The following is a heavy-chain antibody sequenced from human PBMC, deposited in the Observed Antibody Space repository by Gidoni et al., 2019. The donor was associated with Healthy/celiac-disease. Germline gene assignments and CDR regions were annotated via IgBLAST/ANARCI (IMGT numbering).Heavy chain of an antibody. J-gene: IGHJ4*02. CDR2: ISGSGGST. Sequence: EVQLVESGGGLVQPGGSLRLPCAASGFTFSSYAMSWVRQAPGKGLEWVSAISGSGGSTYYANSVKGRFTISRDNSKNTLYLQMNSLRAEDTAVYYCAKAGIDILTGYSPSPFDYWGQGTLVTVSS. CDR1: GFTFSSYA. D-gene: IGHD3-9*01. CDR3: AKAGIDILTGYSPSPFDY. V-gene: IGHV3-23*04.